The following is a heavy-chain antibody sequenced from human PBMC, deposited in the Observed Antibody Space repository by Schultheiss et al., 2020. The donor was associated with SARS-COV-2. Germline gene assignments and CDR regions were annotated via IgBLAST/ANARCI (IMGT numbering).Heavy chain of an antibody. D-gene: IGHD6-6*01. Sequence: SETLSLTCAVYGGSFSGYYWSWIRQPPGKGLEWIGEINHSGSTYYNPSLKSRVTISVDTSKNQFSLKLSSVTAADTAVYYCARDPEIAARPGYWGQGTLVTVSS. CDR1: GGSFSGYY. J-gene: IGHJ4*02. V-gene: IGHV4-34*01. CDR3: ARDPEIAARPGY. CDR2: INHSGST.